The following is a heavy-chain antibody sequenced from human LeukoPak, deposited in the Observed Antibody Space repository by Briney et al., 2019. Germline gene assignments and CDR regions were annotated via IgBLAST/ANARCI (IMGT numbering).Heavy chain of an antibody. V-gene: IGHV1-2*02. Sequence: ASVKVSCKGSGYTFTGYYMHRVRQAPGQGLEWMGWINPNSGGTNYAQKFQGRVTMTRDTSISTAYMELSRLRSDDTAVYYCARASRPLGYSYGVGFDYWGQGTLVTVSS. CDR1: GYTFTGYY. D-gene: IGHD5-18*01. J-gene: IGHJ4*02. CDR2: INPNSGGT. CDR3: ARASRPLGYSYGVGFDY.